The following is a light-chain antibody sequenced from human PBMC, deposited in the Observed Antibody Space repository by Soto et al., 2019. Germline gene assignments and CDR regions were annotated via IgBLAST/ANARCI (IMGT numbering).Light chain of an antibody. CDR3: QQYNSIT. J-gene: IGKJ3*01. V-gene: IGKV1-5*03. CDR1: QSISSW. CDR2: KAS. Sequence: MTQSPATLSASVGDRVTITCRASQSISSWLAWYQQKPGKAPKLLIYKASSLESGVPSRFSGSGSGTEFTLTISSLQPDDFATYYCQQYNSITFGPGTKVDIK.